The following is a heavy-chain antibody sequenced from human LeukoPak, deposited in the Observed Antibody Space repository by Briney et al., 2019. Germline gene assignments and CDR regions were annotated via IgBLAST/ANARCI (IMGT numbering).Heavy chain of an antibody. CDR3: ARESSVLRYFDWLQRSDAFDI. CDR1: GYTFTSYY. D-gene: IGHD3-9*01. J-gene: IGHJ3*02. Sequence: ASVKVSCKASGYTFTSYYMHWVRQAPGQGLEWMGIINPSGGSTSYAQKFQGRVTMARDTSTSTVYMELSSLRSEDTAVYYCARESSVLRYFDWLQRSDAFDIWGQGTMVTVSS. V-gene: IGHV1-46*01. CDR2: INPSGGST.